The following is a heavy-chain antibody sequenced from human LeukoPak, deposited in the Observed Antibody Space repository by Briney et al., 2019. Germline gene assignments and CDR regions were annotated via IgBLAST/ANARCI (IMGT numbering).Heavy chain of an antibody. J-gene: IGHJ3*02. Sequence: PGGSLRLSCAASGFTFSSYAMSWVRQAPGKGLEWVSAISGSGGSTYYADSVKGRFTISRDNSKNTLYLQMNSLRAEDTAVYYCAKSIVVVPAATHAFDIWGQGTMVTVSS. CDR1: GFTFSSYA. D-gene: IGHD2-2*01. CDR2: ISGSGGST. V-gene: IGHV3-23*01. CDR3: AKSIVVVPAATHAFDI.